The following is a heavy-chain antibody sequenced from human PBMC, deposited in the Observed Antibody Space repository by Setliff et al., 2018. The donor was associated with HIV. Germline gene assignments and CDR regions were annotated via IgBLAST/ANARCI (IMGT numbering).Heavy chain of an antibody. D-gene: IGHD3-22*01. CDR3: ARGDYYDSSGYEGLDS. J-gene: IGHJ4*02. CDR2: ISHSGST. CDR1: SGSFSGYS. Sequence: SETLSLTCAVYSGSFSGYSWTWIRQPPGKGLEWIGEISHSGSTTYNPSLKSRVTISVDTSKNQFSLKLTSVTAADTAVYYCARGDYYDSSGYEGLDSWGRGTLVTVSS. V-gene: IGHV4-34*01.